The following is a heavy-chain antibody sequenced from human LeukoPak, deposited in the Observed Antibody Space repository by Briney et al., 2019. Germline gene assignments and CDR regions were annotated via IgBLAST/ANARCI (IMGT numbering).Heavy chain of an antibody. J-gene: IGHJ4*02. V-gene: IGHV4-34*01. D-gene: IGHD3-9*01. Sequence: PGGSLRLSCAASGFTFSSYWMSWIRQPPGKGLEWIGEINHSGSTNYNPSLKSRVTVSVDTSKNQFSLKLSSVTAADTAVYYCARGSLTIFLWGQGTLVTVSS. CDR2: INHSGST. CDR1: GFTFSSYW. CDR3: ARGSLTIFL.